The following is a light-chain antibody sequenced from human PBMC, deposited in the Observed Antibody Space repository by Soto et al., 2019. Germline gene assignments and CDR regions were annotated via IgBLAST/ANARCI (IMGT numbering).Light chain of an antibody. CDR3: CSYAGSPRNV. V-gene: IGLV2-11*01. Sequence: QYALTQPRSVSGSPGQSVTISCTGTSSDVGGYNYVSWYQQHPGKAPKVMIYDVSERPSGVPDRFSGSKSGNTASLTISGLQAEDGADYYCCSYAGSPRNVFGTGTKLTVL. CDR1: SSDVGGYNY. CDR2: DVS. J-gene: IGLJ1*01.